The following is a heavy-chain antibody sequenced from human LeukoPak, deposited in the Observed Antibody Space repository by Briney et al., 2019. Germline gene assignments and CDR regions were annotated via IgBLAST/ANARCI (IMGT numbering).Heavy chain of an antibody. CDR1: GDSVSSNDAS. J-gene: IGHJ3*01. CDR2: TFYRSKWYY. CDR3: AREGKKQLLQGDAFDV. D-gene: IGHD2-2*01. Sequence: SQTLSLTCAISGDSVSSNDASWNWIRQSPSRGLEWLGRTFYRSKWYYDYEASLKSRITINPDTSKNQFSLQLNSVTPEDTAMYYCAREGKKQLLQGDAFDVWGQGTMISVSS. V-gene: IGHV6-1*01.